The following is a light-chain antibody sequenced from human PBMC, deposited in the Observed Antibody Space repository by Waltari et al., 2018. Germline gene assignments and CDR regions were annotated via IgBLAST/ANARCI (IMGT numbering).Light chain of an antibody. CDR1: QTVSNN. CDR2: GAS. Sequence: ELVMTLYPATLSVSLGEGATLACRASQTVSNNLAWYQQKPGQAPRLLIYGASTRATGIPARFSGSGSGTDFTLTISSLQSEDFAVYYCQQYDNWPPLTFGGVTKVEIK. J-gene: IGKJ4*01. V-gene: IGKV3-15*01. CDR3: QQYDNWPPLT.